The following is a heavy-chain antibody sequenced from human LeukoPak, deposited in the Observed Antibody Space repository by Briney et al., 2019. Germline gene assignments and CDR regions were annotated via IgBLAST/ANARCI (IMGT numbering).Heavy chain of an antibody. D-gene: IGHD6-19*01. CDR3: AREGAVADPNYFDY. CDR1: GGSISSGGYY. Sequence: SETLSLTCTVSGGSISSGGYYWSWIRQHPGKSLEWIGYIYYSGSTYYNPSLKSRVTISVDTSKNQFSLKLSSVTAADTAVYYCAREGAVADPNYFDYWGQGTLVTVSS. V-gene: IGHV4-31*03. CDR2: IYYSGST. J-gene: IGHJ4*02.